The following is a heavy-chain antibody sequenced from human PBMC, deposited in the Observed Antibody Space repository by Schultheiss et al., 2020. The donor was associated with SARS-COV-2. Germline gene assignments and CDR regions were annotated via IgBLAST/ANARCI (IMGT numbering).Heavy chain of an antibody. Sequence: GGSLRLSCAASGFTFSGHAMTWVRQAPGKGLEWVSGISGSGGDTYYPYSVKGLFTISRDNFKNTLYLQMNNLRAEDTAIYYCARGQWGGEQMATTILDYWGQGTLVTVSS. V-gene: IGHV3-23*01. CDR2: ISGSGGDT. CDR3: ARGQWGGEQMATTILDY. D-gene: IGHD5-24*01. J-gene: IGHJ4*02. CDR1: GFTFSGHA.